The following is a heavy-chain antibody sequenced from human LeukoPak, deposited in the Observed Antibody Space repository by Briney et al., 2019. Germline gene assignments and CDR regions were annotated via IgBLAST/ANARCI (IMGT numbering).Heavy chain of an antibody. D-gene: IGHD3-10*01. CDR2: INPNSGGT. Sequence: SVKVSCKASGYTFTGYYMHWVRQAPGQGLEWMGWINPNSGGTNYAQKLQGRVTMTTDTSTSTAYMELRSLRSDDTAVYYCAREGTQLWFGELLASYMDVWGKGTTVTVSS. CDR1: GYTFTGYY. V-gene: IGHV1-2*02. J-gene: IGHJ6*03. CDR3: AREGTQLWFGELLASYMDV.